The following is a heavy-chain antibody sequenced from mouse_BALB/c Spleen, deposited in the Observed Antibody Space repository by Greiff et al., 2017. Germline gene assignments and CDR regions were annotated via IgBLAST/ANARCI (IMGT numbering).Heavy chain of an antibody. V-gene: IGHV1-15*01. Sequence: QVQLQQSGAELVRPGASVTLSCKASGYTFTDYEMHWVKQTPVHGLEWIGAIDPETGGTAYNQKFKGKATLTADKSSSTAYMELRSLTSEDSAVYYCTRGRGPYAMDYWGQGTSVTVSS. CDR1: GYTFTDYE. CDR3: TRGRGPYAMDY. J-gene: IGHJ4*01. CDR2: IDPETGGT.